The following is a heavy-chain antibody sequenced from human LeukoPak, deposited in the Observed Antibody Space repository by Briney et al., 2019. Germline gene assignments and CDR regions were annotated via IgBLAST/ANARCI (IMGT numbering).Heavy chain of an antibody. J-gene: IGHJ4*02. CDR3: ARDPKYDDSTDPLDY. CDR1: GYTFTGYG. CDR2: ISAYNGNT. Sequence: ASVKVSCKASGYTFTGYGISWVRQAPGQGLEWMGWISAYNGNTNYAQKLQGRVTMTTDTSTSTAYMELRSLRSDDTAVYYCARDPKYDDSTDPLDYWGQGTLVTVSS. V-gene: IGHV1-18*01. D-gene: IGHD3-22*01.